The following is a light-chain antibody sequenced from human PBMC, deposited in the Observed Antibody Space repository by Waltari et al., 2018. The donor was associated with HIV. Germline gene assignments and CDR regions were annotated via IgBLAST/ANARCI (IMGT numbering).Light chain of an antibody. CDR2: ANN. CDR3: QSHDNKIFYV. J-gene: IGLJ1*01. V-gene: IGLV6-57*01. Sequence: NFILTQPHSVSESPGKTVTIYRTRSRGHIASRDVQWYQQRPGSSPTTVIYANNQRPSGVPDRFSGSIDSSSNSASLTISGLRTEDEADYYCQSHDNKIFYVFGGGTYVTVL. CDR1: RGHIASRD.